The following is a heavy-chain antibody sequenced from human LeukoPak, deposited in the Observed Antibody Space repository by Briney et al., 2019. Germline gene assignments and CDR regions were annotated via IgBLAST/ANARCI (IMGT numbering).Heavy chain of an antibody. J-gene: IGHJ5*02. D-gene: IGHD3-3*01. CDR1: GGSFSGYY. CDR2: INHSGST. V-gene: IGHV4-34*01. Sequence: PSETLSLTCAVYGGSFSGYYWSWIRQPPGKGLEWIGEINHSGSTNYNPSLKSRVTISVDTSKNQFSLKMSSVTAADTAVYYCVRDSRRDFWDGPWGQGTLVTVSS. CDR3: VRDSRRDFWDGP.